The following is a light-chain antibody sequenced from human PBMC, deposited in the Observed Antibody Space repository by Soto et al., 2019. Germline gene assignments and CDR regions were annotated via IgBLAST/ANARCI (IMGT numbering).Light chain of an antibody. Sequence: QSALTQPASVSGSPGQSITISCTGTSSDVGGYNYVSWYQQHPGKAPKPLIYEVSNRPSGVSNRLSGSKSGNTASLTISGLQAEDEAAYYCSSYTSSSTPYVFGTGTKLTVL. CDR3: SSYTSSSTPYV. CDR2: EVS. CDR1: SSDVGGYNY. V-gene: IGLV2-14*01. J-gene: IGLJ1*01.